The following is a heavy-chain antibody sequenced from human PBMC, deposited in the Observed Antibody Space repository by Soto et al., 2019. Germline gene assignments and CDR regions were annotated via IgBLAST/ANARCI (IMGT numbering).Heavy chain of an antibody. D-gene: IGHD3-10*01. CDR2: INHSGST. V-gene: IGHV4-34*01. Sequence: QVQLQQWGAGLLKPSETLSLTCAVYVGSFSGYYWTWIRQPPGTGLEWIGEINHSGSTNYNPSLKSLVTISVDTSKNQFSLKLTSVTAADTAVYYCARDKITCLFDYWGQGTLLTVSS. J-gene: IGHJ4*02. CDR1: VGSFSGYY. CDR3: ARDKITCLFDY.